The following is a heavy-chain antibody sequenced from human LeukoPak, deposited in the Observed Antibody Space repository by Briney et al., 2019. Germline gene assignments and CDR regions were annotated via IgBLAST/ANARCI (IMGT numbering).Heavy chain of an antibody. J-gene: IGHJ4*02. Sequence: ASVKVSCKASGYTFTGYYVHWVRQAPGQGLEWMGWINPNSGGTNYAQKFQGRVTMTRDTSISTAYMELSRLRSDDTAVYYCARPNCSSTSCYVFYYFDYWGQGTLVTVSS. CDR3: ARPNCSSTSCYVFYYFDY. CDR1: GYTFTGYY. V-gene: IGHV1-2*02. D-gene: IGHD2-2*01. CDR2: INPNSGGT.